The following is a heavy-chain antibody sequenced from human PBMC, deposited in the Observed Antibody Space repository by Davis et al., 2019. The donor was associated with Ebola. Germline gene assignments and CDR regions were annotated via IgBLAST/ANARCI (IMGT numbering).Heavy chain of an antibody. J-gene: IGHJ6*02. CDR3: VSGDGRGSSYDMDV. Sequence: PGGSLRLSCAASGFIFSTYWMSWVRQAPGKGPEWVAIIKQDGGEKYYVDSVKGRFTISRDNAKNSLFMQMNSLRAEETAVYYCVSGDGRGSSYDMDVWGQGTTVTVSS. CDR1: GFIFSTYW. D-gene: IGHD5-12*01. CDR2: IKQDGGEK. V-gene: IGHV3-7*03.